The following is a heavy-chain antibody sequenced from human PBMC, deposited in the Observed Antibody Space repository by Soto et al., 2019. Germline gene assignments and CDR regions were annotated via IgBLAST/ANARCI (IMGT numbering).Heavy chain of an antibody. Sequence: GGSLRLSCAASGFTFSSYEMNWVRQAPGKGLEWVSYISSSGSTIYYADSVKGRFTISRENAKNSLYLQMNSLRAEDTAVYYCARGYYYDSRVLDYWGQRTLVTVSS. CDR2: ISSSGSTI. CDR1: GFTFSSYE. D-gene: IGHD3-22*01. V-gene: IGHV3-48*03. J-gene: IGHJ4*02. CDR3: ARGYYYDSRVLDY.